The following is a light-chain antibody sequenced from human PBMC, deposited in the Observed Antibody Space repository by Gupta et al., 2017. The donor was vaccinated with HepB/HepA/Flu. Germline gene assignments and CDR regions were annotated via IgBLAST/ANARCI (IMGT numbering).Light chain of an antibody. V-gene: IGLV1-51*01. CDR3: GTWHGGLTSWV. Sequence: QSVLTQPPAVSAAPGQMVTISCSGNSSNIGSNDVSWYQHLPGTAPKLLIYDNHKRPSGIPDRFSGSKSGTSATLDITGLQTGDEADYYCGTWHGGLTSWVFGGGTTLTVL. CDR1: SSNIGSND. CDR2: DNH. J-gene: IGLJ3*02.